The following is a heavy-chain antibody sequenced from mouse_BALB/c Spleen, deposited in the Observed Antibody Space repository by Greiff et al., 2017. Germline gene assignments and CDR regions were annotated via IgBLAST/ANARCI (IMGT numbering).Heavy chain of an antibody. D-gene: IGHD4-1*01. CDR1: GFTFSSYG. CDR3: ARNWDDFDY. Sequence: EVQVVESGGGLVQPGGSLKLSCAASGFTFSSYGMSWVRQTPDKRLELVATINSNGGSTYYPDSVKGRFTISRDNAKNTLYLQMSSLKSEDTAMYYCARNWDDFDYWGQGTTLTVSS. V-gene: IGHV5-6-3*01. J-gene: IGHJ2*01. CDR2: INSNGGST.